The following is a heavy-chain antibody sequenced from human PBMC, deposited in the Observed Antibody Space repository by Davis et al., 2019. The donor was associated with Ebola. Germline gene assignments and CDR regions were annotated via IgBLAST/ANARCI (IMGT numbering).Heavy chain of an antibody. V-gene: IGHV1-18*01. D-gene: IGHD6-13*01. CDR2: NSAYNGNT. J-gene: IGHJ4*02. CDR1: RYACTSYG. Sequence: ASVNVSCMASRYACTSYGISWVRQAPGQGSEWMGWNSAYNGNTNYAQKLQGRVTMTTDTSTSTAYMELRSLRSDDTAVYYCARDRGSSWYSPWPYYFDYWGQGTLVTVSS. CDR3: ARDRGSSWYSPWPYYFDY.